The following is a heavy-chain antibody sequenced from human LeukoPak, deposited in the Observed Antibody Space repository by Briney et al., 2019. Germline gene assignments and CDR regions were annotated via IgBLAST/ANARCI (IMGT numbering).Heavy chain of an antibody. D-gene: IGHD1-26*01. V-gene: IGHV1-46*01. J-gene: IGHJ5*02. Sequence: ASVKVSCKASGYTFTRYYMHWVRQAPGQGLEWMGIISPSGASTSYAQKFQGRVTMTRDTSTSTVYMELSSLRSEDTAVYYCARDIYYPRGANPWGQGTLVTVSS. CDR2: ISPSGAST. CDR1: GYTFTRYY. CDR3: ARDIYYPRGANP.